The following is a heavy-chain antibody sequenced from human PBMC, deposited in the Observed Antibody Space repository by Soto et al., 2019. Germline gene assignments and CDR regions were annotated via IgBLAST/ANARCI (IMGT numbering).Heavy chain of an antibody. Sequence: PGGSLRLSCAASGFTFSSYAMHWVRQAPGKGLEWVAVISYDGSNKYYADSVKGRFTISRDNSKNTLYLQMNSLRAEDTAVYYCAREGYYDYVWGIGYGMGVWGQGTTVTVPS. CDR2: ISYDGSNK. D-gene: IGHD3-16*01. J-gene: IGHJ6*02. CDR1: GFTFSSYA. CDR3: AREGYYDYVWGIGYGMGV. V-gene: IGHV3-30-3*01.